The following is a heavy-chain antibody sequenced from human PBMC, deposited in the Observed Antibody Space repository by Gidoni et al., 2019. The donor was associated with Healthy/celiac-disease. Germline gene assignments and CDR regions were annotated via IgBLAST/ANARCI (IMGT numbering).Heavy chain of an antibody. CDR3: AREDPVVDAFDI. CDR2: ISYSGTT. CDR1: GDSNSSYY. V-gene: IGHV4-59*01. D-gene: IGHD2-15*01. J-gene: IGHJ3*02. Sequence: QVQLQESGPGLVKPSATLSLTCTVPGDSNSSYYWSWIRQPPGKGLEWIGYISYSGTTNYNPSRKSRVTMSVDTSKNQFSLKLSSVTAADTAVYYCAREDPVVDAFDIWGQGTMVTVSS.